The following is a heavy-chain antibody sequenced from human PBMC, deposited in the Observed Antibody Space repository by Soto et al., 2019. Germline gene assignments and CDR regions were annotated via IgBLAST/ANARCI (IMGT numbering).Heavy chain of an antibody. V-gene: IGHV4-39*01. Sequence: SETLSLTCTVSGGSISSSSYYWGWIRQPPGKGLEWIGSIYYSGSTYYNPSLKSRVTISVDTSKNQFSLKLSSVTAADTAVYYCARLAYSYGSDCWYFDLWGRGTLVTVSS. J-gene: IGHJ2*01. CDR3: ARLAYSYGSDCWYFDL. CDR1: GGSISSSSYY. D-gene: IGHD5-18*01. CDR2: IYYSGST.